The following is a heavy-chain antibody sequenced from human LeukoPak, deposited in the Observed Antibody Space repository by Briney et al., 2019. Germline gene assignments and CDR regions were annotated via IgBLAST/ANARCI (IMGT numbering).Heavy chain of an antibody. CDR3: ARGAIAGANFDY. CDR2: ITTDGSGT. Sequence: GGSLRLSCADSGFTFGRYWMHWVRQAPGKGLVWVSHITTDGSGTSYADSVKGRFTISRDNAKNTLYLQMNSLRAEDTAVYYCARGAIAGANFDYWGQGTLVTVSS. CDR1: GFTFGRYW. D-gene: IGHD1-26*01. V-gene: IGHV3-74*01. J-gene: IGHJ4*02.